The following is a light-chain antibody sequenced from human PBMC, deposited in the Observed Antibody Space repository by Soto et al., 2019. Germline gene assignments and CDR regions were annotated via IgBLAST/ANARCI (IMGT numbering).Light chain of an antibody. CDR3: QHYNNWPSWT. Sequence: EIVMTQSPATLSVSPGERATLSCRASQSVSNNLAWYQQKPGQPPRLLIYRASTRATGIPARFSGSGSGTEFTLTISSLQSEDFAVYYCQHYNNWPSWTFDQGTKVEIK. CDR1: QSVSNN. CDR2: RAS. J-gene: IGKJ1*01. V-gene: IGKV3-15*01.